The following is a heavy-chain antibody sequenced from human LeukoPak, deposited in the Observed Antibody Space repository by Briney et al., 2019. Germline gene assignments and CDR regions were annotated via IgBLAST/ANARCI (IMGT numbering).Heavy chain of an antibody. V-gene: IGHV4-59*08. CDR1: GGSLSSYY. J-gene: IGHJ4*02. CDR2: IYYSGST. CDR3: ARRDVVVAAPFDY. D-gene: IGHD2-15*01. Sequence: PSETLSLTCTVSGGSLSSYYWSWIRQPPGKGLEWIGYIYYSGSTNYNPSLKSRVPISVDTSKNQFSLKLSSVPAADTAVYYCARRDVVVAAPFDYWGQGTLVTVSS.